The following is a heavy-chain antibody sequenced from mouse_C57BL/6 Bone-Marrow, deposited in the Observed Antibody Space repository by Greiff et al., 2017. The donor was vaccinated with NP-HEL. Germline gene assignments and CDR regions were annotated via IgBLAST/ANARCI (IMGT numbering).Heavy chain of an antibody. CDR1: GFTFSSYT. J-gene: IGHJ2*01. Sequence: EVQLQESGGGLVKPGGSLKLSCAASGFTFSSYTMSWVRQTPEKRLEWVATISGGGGNTYYPDSVKGRFTISRDNAKNTLYLQMSSLRSEDTDLYYCARHGLYYGGSYDYWGQGTTLTVSS. V-gene: IGHV5-9*01. D-gene: IGHD1-1*01. CDR2: ISGGGGNT. CDR3: ARHGLYYGGSYDY.